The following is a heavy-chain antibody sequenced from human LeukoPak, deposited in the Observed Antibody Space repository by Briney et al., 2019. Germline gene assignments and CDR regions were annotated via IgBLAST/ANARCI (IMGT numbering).Heavy chain of an antibody. J-gene: IGHJ4*02. Sequence: GGSLRLSCAAAALTLNNSAMTWVRQPPGKGMEWVLAICSNGGNTYYADSVRGRFTNSRDTSKNTLYLQMNSLRVEDTAVYYCAKVISSSCGIGGYWGQGTLVTVSS. D-gene: IGHD2-2*01. CDR2: ICSNGGNT. CDR3: AKVISSSCGIGGY. V-gene: IGHV3-23*01. CDR1: ALTLNNSA.